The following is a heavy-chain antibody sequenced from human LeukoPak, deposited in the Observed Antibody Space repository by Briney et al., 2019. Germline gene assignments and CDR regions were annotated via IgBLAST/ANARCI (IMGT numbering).Heavy chain of an antibody. D-gene: IGHD3-10*01. J-gene: IGHJ4*02. CDR1: GGSFSGYY. V-gene: IGHV4-34*01. Sequence: PSETLSLTCAVYGGSFSGYYWSWLRQPPGKGLEWIGEINHSGSTNYNPSLKSRVTISVDTSKNQFSLKLSSVTAADTAVYYCARMEYYYGSGSYNYWGQGTLVTVSS. CDR3: ARMEYYYGSGSYNY. CDR2: INHSGST.